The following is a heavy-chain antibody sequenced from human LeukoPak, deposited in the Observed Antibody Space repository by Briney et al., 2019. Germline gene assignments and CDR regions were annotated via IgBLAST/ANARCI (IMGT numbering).Heavy chain of an antibody. CDR1: GFTFSSYA. D-gene: IGHD1-1*01. Sequence: PGGSLRLSCAASGFTFSSYAMHWVRQAPGKGLEWVAVISYDGSNKYYADSVKGRFTISRDNSKNTLYLQMNSLRAEDTAVYYCARGTTGILSHFDYWGQGTLVTVSS. J-gene: IGHJ4*02. CDR3: ARGTTGILSHFDY. CDR2: ISYDGSNK. V-gene: IGHV3-30-3*01.